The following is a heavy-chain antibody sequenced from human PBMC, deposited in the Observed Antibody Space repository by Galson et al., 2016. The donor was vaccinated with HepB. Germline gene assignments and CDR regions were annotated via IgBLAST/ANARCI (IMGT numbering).Heavy chain of an antibody. D-gene: IGHD2-15*01. Sequence: SLRLPCAASGFPFSSYAMSWVRQAPGKGLEWVSGISTSGGGTYYADSVKGRVTISRDNSKNTLYLRMNSLSAEDRAVYYCAKDLRGDWGGLTVAATFDLWGEGTLVTVSS. J-gene: IGHJ4*02. CDR3: AKDLRGDWGGLTVAATFDL. V-gene: IGHV3-23*01. CDR2: ISTSGGGT. CDR1: GFPFSSYA.